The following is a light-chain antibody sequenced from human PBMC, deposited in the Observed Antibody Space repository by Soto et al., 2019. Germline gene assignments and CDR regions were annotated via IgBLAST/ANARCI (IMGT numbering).Light chain of an antibody. Sequence: EIVLTQSPATLSLSPGERATLSCRASQSVRTYLAWYQQKPGQAPRLVIYDVSNRATGIPARFSGSGSGTDFTLTISSLEPEDFALYYCQQRSDWPSTFGGGTKVPIK. J-gene: IGKJ4*01. V-gene: IGKV3-11*01. CDR3: QQRSDWPST. CDR1: QSVRTY. CDR2: DVS.